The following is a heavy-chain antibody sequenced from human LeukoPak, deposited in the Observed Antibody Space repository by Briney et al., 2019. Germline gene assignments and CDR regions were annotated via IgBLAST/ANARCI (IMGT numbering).Heavy chain of an antibody. J-gene: IGHJ2*01. CDR2: IYHSGST. CDR1: GGSISSGGYS. D-gene: IGHD4-17*01. V-gene: IGHV4-30-2*01. CDR3: ARDIPYGVYWYFDL. Sequence: SETLSLTCAVSGGSISSGGYSWSWIRQPPGKGLEWIGYIYHSGSTYYNPSLKSRVTISVDRSKNQFSLKLSSVTAADTAVYYCARDIPYGVYWYFDLWGHGTLVTVSS.